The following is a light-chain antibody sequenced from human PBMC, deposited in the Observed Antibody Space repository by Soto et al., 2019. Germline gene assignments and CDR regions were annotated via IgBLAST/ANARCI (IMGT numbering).Light chain of an antibody. V-gene: IGKV1-39*01. CDR3: QRSWT. CDR1: QSISSY. J-gene: IGKJ1*01. CDR2: AAS. Sequence: DIQMTQSPSSLSASVGDRVTITCRASQSISSYLNWYQQKPGKAPKLLIYAASSLQSGVPSRFSGSGSGTDFTLTISSLQPEDFATYYCQRSWTFGQGTKVDIK.